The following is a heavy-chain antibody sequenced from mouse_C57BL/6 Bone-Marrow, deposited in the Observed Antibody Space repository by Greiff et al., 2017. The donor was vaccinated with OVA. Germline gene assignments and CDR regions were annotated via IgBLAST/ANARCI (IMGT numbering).Heavy chain of an antibody. J-gene: IGHJ1*03. CDR1: GFTFSDYY. CDR3: ARTTVVHWYFDV. D-gene: IGHD1-1*01. Sequence: EVKLMESEGGLVQPGSSMKLSCTASGFTFSDYYMAWVRQVPEKGLEWVANINYDGSSTYYLDSLKSRFIISRDNAKNILYLQMCSLKSEDTATYYCARTTVVHWYFDVWGTGTTVTVSS. V-gene: IGHV5-16*01. CDR2: INYDGSST.